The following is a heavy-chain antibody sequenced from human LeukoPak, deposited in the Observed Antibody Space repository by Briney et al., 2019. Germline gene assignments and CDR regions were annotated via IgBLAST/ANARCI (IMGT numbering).Heavy chain of an antibody. D-gene: IGHD1-1*01. CDR3: AKVKPAGNWSPFDC. CDR1: GFTFSRFW. J-gene: IGHJ4*02. V-gene: IGHV3-7*01. Sequence: GGSLRLSCAAPGFTFSRFWMTWMRQAPGKGLEWVATIAHDASEIYYVDSVKGRFTISRDNARDSMFLQLNSLRVDDTAVYYCAKVKPAGNWSPFDCWGQGTLVTVSS. CDR2: IAHDASEI.